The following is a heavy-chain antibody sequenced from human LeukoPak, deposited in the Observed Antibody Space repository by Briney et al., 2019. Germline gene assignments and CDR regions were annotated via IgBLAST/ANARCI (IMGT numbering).Heavy chain of an antibody. V-gene: IGHV4-59*08. CDR1: GGSISSYY. D-gene: IGHD3-3*01. CDR3: ARCLGVVRGYFDL. Sequence: KPSETLSLTRTVSGGSISSYYWSWIRQPPGKGLEWIGYIYYSGSTNYNPSLKSRVTISVDTSKNQFSLKLSSVTAADTAVYYCARCLGVVRGYFDLWGRGTLVTVSS. J-gene: IGHJ2*01. CDR2: IYYSGST.